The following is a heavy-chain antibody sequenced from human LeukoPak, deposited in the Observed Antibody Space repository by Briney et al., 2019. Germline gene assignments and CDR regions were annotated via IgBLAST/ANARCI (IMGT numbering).Heavy chain of an antibody. D-gene: IGHD3-22*01. CDR3: AKVETPMIVVVITGYYFDY. V-gene: IGHV3-23*01. J-gene: IGHJ4*02. CDR2: ISGSGGST. CDR1: GFTFSSYA. Sequence: PGGSLRLSCAASGFTFSSYAMSWVRQAPGKGLEWVSAISGSGGSTYYADSVKGWFTISRDNSKNTLYLQMNSLRAEDTAVYYCAKVETPMIVVVITGYYFDYWGQGTLVTVSS.